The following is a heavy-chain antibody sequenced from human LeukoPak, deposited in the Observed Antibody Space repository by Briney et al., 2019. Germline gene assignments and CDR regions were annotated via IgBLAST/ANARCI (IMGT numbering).Heavy chain of an antibody. V-gene: IGHV4-39*01. D-gene: IGHD3-10*01. CDR3: ARNSGSYYNFHY. CDR2: IYYSGST. J-gene: IGHJ4*02. CDR1: GGSISSSYNY. Sequence: SETLSLTCNVSGGSISSSYNYWAWIRQPPGKGLEWIGSIYYSGSTYCNPSLKSRVTISVHTSKNQFSLKLSSVTAADTAVYYCARNSGSYYNFHYWGQGTLVIVSS.